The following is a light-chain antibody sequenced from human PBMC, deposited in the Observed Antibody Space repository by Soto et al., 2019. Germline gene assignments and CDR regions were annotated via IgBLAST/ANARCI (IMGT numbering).Light chain of an antibody. CDR1: ESVSNNY. V-gene: IGKV3-20*01. Sequence: EIVLTQSPGTLSLSPGERATLSCRASESVSNNYLAWYQRKPGQAPRLLIYGASYRAPDIPYRFSCSGSGTAFTLTTARLEAEDFAVYICQQYGSTPPTFGLGTKVEI. CDR3: QQYGSTPPT. J-gene: IGKJ1*01. CDR2: GAS.